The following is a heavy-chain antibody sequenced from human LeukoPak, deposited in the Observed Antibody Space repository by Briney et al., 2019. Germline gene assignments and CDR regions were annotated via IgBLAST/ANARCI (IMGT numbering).Heavy chain of an antibody. D-gene: IGHD6-6*01. V-gene: IGHV4-4*02. CDR1: GGSISTYNW. J-gene: IGHJ5*02. Sequence: PSGTLSLTCAVSGGSISTYNWWSWVRQPPGKGLEWIGSIYYSGSTYYNPSLKSRVTISVDTSKNQFSLKLSSVTAADTAVYYCASSIAARPFDPWGQGTLVTVSS. CDR3: ASSIAARPFDP. CDR2: IYYSGST.